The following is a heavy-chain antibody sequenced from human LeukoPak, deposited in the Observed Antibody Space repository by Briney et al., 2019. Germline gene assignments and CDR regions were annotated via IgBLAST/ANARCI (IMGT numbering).Heavy chain of an antibody. Sequence: PSETLYLTCTVSGGSISSGDYYWSWIRQPPGKGLEWIGYIYYSGSTYYNPSLKSRVTISVDTSKNQFSLKLRSVTAAATAVYYCALTIRGVPFDAFDIWGQGTMVTVSS. CDR2: IYYSGST. CDR1: GGSISSGDYY. J-gene: IGHJ3*02. CDR3: ALTIRGVPFDAFDI. V-gene: IGHV4-30-4*08. D-gene: IGHD3-10*01.